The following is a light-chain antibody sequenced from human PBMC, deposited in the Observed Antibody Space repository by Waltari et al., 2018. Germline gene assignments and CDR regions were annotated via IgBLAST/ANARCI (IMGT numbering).Light chain of an antibody. Sequence: DMVLTHSPLSLPVIPGEAASISCRSSQSLLTSNGYNYLDWYLQKTGQSPQILIYLASNRASGVPDRCSGSGSGTDFTLKISSMEAEDVGVYYCMQALQTPRTFGQGTRLEIK. V-gene: IGKV2-28*01. CDR1: QSLLTSNGYNY. J-gene: IGKJ2*01. CDR3: MQALQTPRT. CDR2: LAS.